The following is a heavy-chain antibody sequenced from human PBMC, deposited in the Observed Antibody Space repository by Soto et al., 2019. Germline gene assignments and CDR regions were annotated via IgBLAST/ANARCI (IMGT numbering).Heavy chain of an antibody. D-gene: IGHD5-18*01. CDR2: IDPSDSYT. CDR3: ARHGDTAMVPYYYYYGMDV. V-gene: IGHV5-10-1*01. J-gene: IGHJ6*02. CDR1: GYSFTSYW. Sequence: GASLKISCKGSGYSFTSYWISWERQMPGKGLAWMGRIDPSDSYTNYSPSFQGHVTISADKSISTAYLQWSSLKASDTAMYYCARHGDTAMVPYYYYYGMDVWGQGTTVTVSS.